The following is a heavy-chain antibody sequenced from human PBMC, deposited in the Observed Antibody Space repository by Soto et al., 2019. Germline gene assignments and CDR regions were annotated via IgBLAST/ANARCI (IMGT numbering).Heavy chain of an antibody. V-gene: IGHV3-15*07. CDR2: IKSKTDGGTT. D-gene: IGHD3-10*01. CDR3: TTDKSSITMVRGVINGY. CDR1: GFTFSNAW. Sequence: GGSLRLSCAASGFTFSNAWMNWVRQAPGKGLEWVGRIKSKTDGGTTDYAAPVKGRFTISRDDSKNTLYLQMNSLKTEDTAVYYCTTDKSSITMVRGVINGYWGQGTLVTVSS. J-gene: IGHJ4*02.